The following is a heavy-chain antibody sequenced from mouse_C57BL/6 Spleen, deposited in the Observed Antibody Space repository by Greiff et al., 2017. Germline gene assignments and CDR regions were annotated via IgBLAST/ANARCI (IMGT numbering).Heavy chain of an antibody. J-gene: IGHJ4*01. Sequence: VQLQQSGPGLVKPSQSLSLTCSVTGYSITSGYYWNWIRQFPGNKLEWMGYISYDGSNNYNPSLKNRISITRDTSKNQFFLKLNSVTTEDTATYYCAREFYDGYYYAMDYWGQGTSVTVSS. CDR1: GYSITSGYY. D-gene: IGHD2-3*01. V-gene: IGHV3-6*01. CDR2: ISYDGSN. CDR3: AREFYDGYYYAMDY.